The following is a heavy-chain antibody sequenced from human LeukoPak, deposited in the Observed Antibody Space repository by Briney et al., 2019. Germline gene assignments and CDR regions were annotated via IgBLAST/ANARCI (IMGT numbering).Heavy chain of an antibody. D-gene: IGHD5-12*01. Sequence: ASVKVSCKVSGYTITELSMHWVRQAPGKGLEWMGGFDPEDGEPIYAEKFQGRVTMTEDSSADTAYMELYSLRSEDTAVYYCARVTSGEWLRLGSGYFDYWDQGTLVTVSS. V-gene: IGHV1-24*01. CDR2: FDPEDGEP. J-gene: IGHJ4*02. CDR1: GYTITELS. CDR3: ARVTSGEWLRLGSGYFDY.